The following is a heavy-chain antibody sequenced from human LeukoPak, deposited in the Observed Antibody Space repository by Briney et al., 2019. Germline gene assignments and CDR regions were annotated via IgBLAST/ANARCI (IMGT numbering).Heavy chain of an antibody. D-gene: IGHD3-10*01. CDR3: ARLEAYGPREYYYYYMDV. J-gene: IGHJ6*03. CDR2: ISAYNGNT. CDR1: GYTFTSYG. Sequence: GASVKVSCKASGYTFTSYGISWVRQAPGQGLEWMGWISAYNGNTNYAQKLQGRVTITADESTSTAYMELSSLRSEDTAVYYCARLEAYGPREYYYYYMDVWGKGTTVTVSS. V-gene: IGHV1-18*01.